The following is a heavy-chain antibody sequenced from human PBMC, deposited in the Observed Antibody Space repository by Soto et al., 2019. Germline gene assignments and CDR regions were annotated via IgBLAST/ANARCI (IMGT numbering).Heavy chain of an antibody. J-gene: IGHJ4*02. CDR2: ISSSGSTI. Sequence: PGGSLRLSCAASGFPFSDYYMSWIRQAPGKGLEWVSCISSSGSTIYYADSVKGRFTISRDNAKNSLYLQMNSLRAEDTAVYYCARDLNLFSGWYRGTIFDYWGQGTLVTVSS. CDR3: ARDLNLFSGWYRGTIFDY. V-gene: IGHV3-11*01. D-gene: IGHD6-19*01. CDR1: GFPFSDYY.